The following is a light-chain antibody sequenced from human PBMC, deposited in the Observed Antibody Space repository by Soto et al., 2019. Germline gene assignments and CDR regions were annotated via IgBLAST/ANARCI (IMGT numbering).Light chain of an antibody. V-gene: IGLV2-14*01. CDR3: SSFRSGSTWV. Sequence: QSALTQPASVSGSPGQSITISCTGTSSDVGGYNYVYWYQQHPGKAPKLMIYEVSNRPSGVSNRFSGSKSGNTASLTISGLQAEDEADYYCSSFRSGSTWVFGGGTKLTVL. CDR2: EVS. J-gene: IGLJ3*02. CDR1: SSDVGGYNY.